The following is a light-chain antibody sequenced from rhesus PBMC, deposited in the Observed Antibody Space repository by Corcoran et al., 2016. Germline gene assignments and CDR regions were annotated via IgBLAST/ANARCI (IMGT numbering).Light chain of an antibody. CDR3: QQYSRSPLT. V-gene: IGKV4-1*01. CDR2: RAA. CDR1: QSLLYGSDKENY. Sequence: DIVMTQSPDSLAVSLGERVTFNCKSSQSLLYGSDKENYLAWFQQRPGKAHKLLIYRAAIRESGVPTRFNGSGAGTDFTLTISSLQAEDVAVYYCQQYSRSPLTFGGGTKVEI. J-gene: IGKJ4*01.